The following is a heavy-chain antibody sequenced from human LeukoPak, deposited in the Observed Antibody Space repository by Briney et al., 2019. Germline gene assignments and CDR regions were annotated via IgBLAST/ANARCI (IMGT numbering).Heavy chain of an antibody. CDR1: GFTFSIYW. J-gene: IGHJ4*02. Sequence: GGSLRLSCAASGFTFSIYWMTWVRQAPGKGLEWVANIKQDASEKYYVGSVKGRFTISRDNDKNSLYMQMHSLRADDTAVYYCARDGRAGSGYYRKDDYWGQGTLVTVSS. D-gene: IGHD3-22*01. CDR2: IKQDASEK. CDR3: ARDGRAGSGYYRKDDY. V-gene: IGHV3-7*01.